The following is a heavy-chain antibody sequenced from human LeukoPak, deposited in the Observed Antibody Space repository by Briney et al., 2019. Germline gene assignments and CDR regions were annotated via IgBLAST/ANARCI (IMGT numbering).Heavy chain of an antibody. Sequence: GGSLRLSCAASGFTFTSYAMNWVRQGPGKGLEWVAGISGSGGRTYYADSVKGRFTISRDNSKGTLYLQMNTLSADDTAVYYCAKEYSSGWFDWGQGTLVTVSS. D-gene: IGHD6-19*01. CDR2: ISGSGGRT. CDR1: GFTFTSYA. CDR3: AKEYSSGWFD. V-gene: IGHV3-23*01. J-gene: IGHJ4*02.